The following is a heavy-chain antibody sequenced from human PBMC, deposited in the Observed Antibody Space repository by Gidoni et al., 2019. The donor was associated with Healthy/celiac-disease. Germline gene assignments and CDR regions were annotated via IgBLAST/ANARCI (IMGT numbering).Heavy chain of an antibody. CDR1: GGSFSGYY. Sequence: QVQLQQWGAGLLQPSETLSLTCAVYGGSFSGYYWSWIRQPPGKGLEWIGEINHSGSTNYNPSLKSRVTISVDTSKNQFSLKLSSVTAADTAVYYCARWGTAMAPGRRAGIDYWGQGTLVTVSS. J-gene: IGHJ4*02. CDR3: ARWGTAMAPGRRAGIDY. D-gene: IGHD5-18*01. V-gene: IGHV4-34*01. CDR2: INHSGST.